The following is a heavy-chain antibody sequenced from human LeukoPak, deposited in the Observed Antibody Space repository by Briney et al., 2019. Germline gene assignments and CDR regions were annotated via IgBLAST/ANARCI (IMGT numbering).Heavy chain of an antibody. Sequence: GGSLRLSCAASGFTFGSYGMHWVRQAPGKGLEWVAVISYDGSNKYYADSVKGRFTISRDNSKNTLYLQMNSLRAEDTAVYYCAKDLDYYDNWFDPWGQGTLVTVSS. CDR1: GFTFGSYG. J-gene: IGHJ5*02. D-gene: IGHD3-22*01. CDR2: ISYDGSNK. CDR3: AKDLDYYDNWFDP. V-gene: IGHV3-30*18.